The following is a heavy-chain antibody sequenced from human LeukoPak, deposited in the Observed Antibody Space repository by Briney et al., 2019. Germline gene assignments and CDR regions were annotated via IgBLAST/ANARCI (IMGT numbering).Heavy chain of an antibody. D-gene: IGHD3-3*01. J-gene: IGHJ6*02. CDR1: GGSISSGGYY. CDR3: ARRPTTIFGVVITYYYYYGMDV. CDR2: INHSGST. Sequence: SETLSLTCTVSGGSISSGGYYWSWIRQPPGKGLEWIGEINHSGSTNYNPSLKSRVTISVDTSKNQFSLKLSSVTAADTAVYYCARRPTTIFGVVITYYYYYGMDVWGQGTTVTVSS. V-gene: IGHV4-39*07.